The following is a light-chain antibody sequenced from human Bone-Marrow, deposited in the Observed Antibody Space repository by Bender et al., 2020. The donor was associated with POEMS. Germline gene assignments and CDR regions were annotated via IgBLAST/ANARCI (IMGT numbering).Light chain of an antibody. J-gene: IGLJ2*01. Sequence: QSALTQPASVSGSPGQSITISCTGTSADVGSYTLVSWYQQYPGKAPQLMIYDVAHRPSGVSNRFSGSKSGNTASLTISGLQAEDEADYYCSSYAGSAVVFGGGTKLTVL. V-gene: IGLV2-14*02. CDR1: SADVGSYTL. CDR2: DVA. CDR3: SSYAGSAVV.